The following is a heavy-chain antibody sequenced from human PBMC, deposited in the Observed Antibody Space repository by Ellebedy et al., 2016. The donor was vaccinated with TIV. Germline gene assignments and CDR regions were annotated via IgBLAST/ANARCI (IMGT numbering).Heavy chain of an antibody. J-gene: IGHJ6*02. CDR2: INPNSGGT. CDR1: GYTFTGYY. D-gene: IGHD5-18*01. V-gene: IGHV1-2*04. Sequence: ASVKVSCKASGYTFTGYYMHWVRQAPGQGLEWMGWINPNSGGTNYAQKFQGWVTMTRDTSISTAYMELSRLRSDDTAVYYCARDGGYSYGPVCCYGMDVWGQGTTVTVSS. CDR3: ARDGGYSYGPVCCYGMDV.